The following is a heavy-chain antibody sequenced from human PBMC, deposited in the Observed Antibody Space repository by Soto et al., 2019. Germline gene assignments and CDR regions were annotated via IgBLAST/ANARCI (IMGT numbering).Heavy chain of an antibody. CDR2: INSDGSST. Sequence: PGGSLRLSCAASQFTFSSYCMHWVRQAPGKGLVWVSRINSDGSSTNYADSVKGRFTISRDNAKNTLYLQMNSLRAEDTAVYYCASHTLAAFDYWGQGTLVTVSS. D-gene: IGHD6-13*01. CDR1: QFTFSSYC. V-gene: IGHV3-74*01. CDR3: ASHTLAAFDY. J-gene: IGHJ4*02.